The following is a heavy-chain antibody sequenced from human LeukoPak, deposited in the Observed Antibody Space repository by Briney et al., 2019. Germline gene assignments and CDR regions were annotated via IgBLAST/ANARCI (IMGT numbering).Heavy chain of an antibody. D-gene: IGHD6-6*01. CDR3: ARPSSSGWFDP. Sequence: PGGSLRLSCAASGFTFSSYSMNWVRQAPGKGLEWVSYISSSSNTIYYADSVKGRFTTSRDNAKNSLYLQMNSLRAEDTAVYYCARPSSSGWFDPWGQGTLVTVSS. V-gene: IGHV3-48*04. CDR1: GFTFSSYS. J-gene: IGHJ5*02. CDR2: ISSSSNTI.